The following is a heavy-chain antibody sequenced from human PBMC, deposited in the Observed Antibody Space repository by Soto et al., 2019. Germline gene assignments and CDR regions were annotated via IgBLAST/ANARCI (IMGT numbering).Heavy chain of an antibody. V-gene: IGHV3-74*03. Sequence: EVQLVESGGGLVQPGGSLRLSCVASGYTFSRHWIHWVRQAPGQGLEGVSRINPEGTFTTYADSVRGRFTISRDNAKNTMYLEMNSLRAEDTAVYYCARPRSMSSSGFDIWRQGTMVTVSS. CDR1: GYTFSRHW. J-gene: IGHJ3*02. CDR3: ARPRSMSSSGFDI. CDR2: INPEGTFT. D-gene: IGHD6-6*01.